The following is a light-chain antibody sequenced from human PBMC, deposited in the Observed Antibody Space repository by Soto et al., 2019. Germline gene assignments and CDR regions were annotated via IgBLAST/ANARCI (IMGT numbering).Light chain of an antibody. CDR2: KAS. Sequence: DIPMTQSPTTLSESVRERVNIXCRASQSISSWLAWYQQKPGKAPKLLIYKASSLKSGVPSRFGGSGSGTEFTLTISSLQPDDFATYYCQHYNSYSEAFGQGTKVDI. V-gene: IGKV1-5*03. J-gene: IGKJ1*01. CDR3: QHYNSYSEA. CDR1: QSISSW.